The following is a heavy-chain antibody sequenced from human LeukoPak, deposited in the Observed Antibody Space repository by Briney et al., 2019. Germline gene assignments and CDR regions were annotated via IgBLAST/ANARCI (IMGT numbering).Heavy chain of an antibody. CDR2: INHSGST. D-gene: IGHD6-6*01. Sequence: PSETLSLTCAVYGGSFSGYYWSWIRQPPGKGLEWIGEINHSGSTNYNPSLKSRVTISVGTSKNQFSLKLSSVTAADTAVYYCARGRGIKQLVRYYYYMDVWGKGTTVTVSS. CDR3: ARGRGIKQLVRYYYYMDV. V-gene: IGHV4-34*01. CDR1: GGSFSGYY. J-gene: IGHJ6*03.